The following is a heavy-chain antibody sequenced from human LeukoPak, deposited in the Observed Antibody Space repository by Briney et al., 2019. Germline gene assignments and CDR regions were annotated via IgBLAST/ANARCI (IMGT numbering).Heavy chain of an antibody. J-gene: IGHJ4*02. V-gene: IGHV4-30-2*01. CDR1: GGSISSGGYS. Sequence: PSQTLSLTCAVSGGSISSGGYSWSWIRQPPGKGLEWIGYIYHSGSTYYNPSLKSRVTISVDRSKNQFSLKLSSVTAADTAVYYCARYITMVRGSTTPSGFDYWGQGTLVTVSS. CDR2: IYHSGST. CDR3: ARYITMVRGSTTPSGFDY. D-gene: IGHD3-10*01.